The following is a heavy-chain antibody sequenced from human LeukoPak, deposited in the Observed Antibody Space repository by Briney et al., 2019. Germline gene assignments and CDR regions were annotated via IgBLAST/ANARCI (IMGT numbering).Heavy chain of an antibody. CDR2: INHGGST. V-gene: IGHV4-34*01. Sequence: PSETLSLTCAVYGGSFSGYYWNWIRQPPGKGLEWIGEINHGGSTNYGPSLKSRVTISVDTSKNQFSLRLNSMATADTAVYYCARLRGNYFPDFWGQGTLVTVSS. CDR1: GGSFSGYY. J-gene: IGHJ4*02. D-gene: IGHD2/OR15-2a*01. CDR3: ARLRGNYFPDF.